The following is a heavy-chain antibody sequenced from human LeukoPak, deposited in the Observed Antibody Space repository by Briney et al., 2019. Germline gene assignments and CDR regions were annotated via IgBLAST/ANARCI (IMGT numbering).Heavy chain of an antibody. D-gene: IGHD1-26*01. J-gene: IGHJ4*02. V-gene: IGHV5-51*01. CDR3: ARHSIMGAVTSPSDH. Sequence: VESLKISCKSSEHSFSTYWIAWVRPMPGKGLEWKEVIYPGDYEASYNPSVEGQVTMSADKSISTVYLHWSSLRASDTAIYYCARHSIMGAVTSPSDHWGQGTLVTVSS. CDR2: IYPGDYEA. CDR1: EHSFSTYW.